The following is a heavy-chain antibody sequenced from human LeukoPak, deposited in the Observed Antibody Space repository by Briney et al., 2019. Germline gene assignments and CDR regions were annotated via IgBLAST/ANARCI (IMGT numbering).Heavy chain of an antibody. CDR2: IYYSGST. CDR1: GVSMSDNY. CDR3: ARVASTGPLDY. V-gene: IGHV4-59*01. D-gene: IGHD2-8*02. Sequence: SSETLSLTCTVSGVSMSDNYWSWIRQPPGKGLEWIGCIYYSGSTDYNPSLKSRVTMSVDTSKNQFSLKLRSVTAADTARYYCARVASTGPLDYWGQGTLVTVSS. J-gene: IGHJ4*02.